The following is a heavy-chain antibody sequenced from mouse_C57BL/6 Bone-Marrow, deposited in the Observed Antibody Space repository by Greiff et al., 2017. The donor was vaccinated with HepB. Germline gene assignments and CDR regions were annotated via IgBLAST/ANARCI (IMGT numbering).Heavy chain of an antibody. J-gene: IGHJ2*01. V-gene: IGHV1-15*01. CDR3: TRRSNYGS. Sequence: VQLVESGAELVRPGASVTLSCKASGYTFTDYEMHWVKQTPVHGLEWIGAIDPETGGTAYNQKFKGKAILTADKSSSTAYMELRSLTSEDSAVYYCTRRSNYGSWGQGTTLTVSS. D-gene: IGHD2-5*01. CDR2: IDPETGGT. CDR1: GYTFTDYE.